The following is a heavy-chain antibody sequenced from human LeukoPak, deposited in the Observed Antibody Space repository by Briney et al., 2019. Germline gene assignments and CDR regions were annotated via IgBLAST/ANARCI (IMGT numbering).Heavy chain of an antibody. D-gene: IGHD3-16*01. J-gene: IGHJ4*02. V-gene: IGHV3-30*02. CDR2: IRYDGSNK. CDR3: ARKMGGQNYFDY. CDR1: GFTFSSYG. Sequence: GGSLRLSCAASGFTFSSYGMHWVRQAPGKGLEWVAFIRYDGSNKYYADSVKGRFTISRDSSKNTLYLQMDSLRAEDTAVYYCARKMGGQNYFDYWGQGTLVTVSS.